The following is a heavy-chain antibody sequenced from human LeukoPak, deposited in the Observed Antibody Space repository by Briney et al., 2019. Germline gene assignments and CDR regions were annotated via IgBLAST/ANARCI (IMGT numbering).Heavy chain of an antibody. Sequence: SVKVSCKASGGTSSSYAISWVRQAPGQGLEWMGGIIPIFGTANYAQKFQGRVTITADESTSTAYMELSSLRSEDTAVYYCARDPRKYYDSSGYHIDAFDIWGQGTMVTVSS. CDR1: GGTSSSYA. CDR2: IIPIFGTA. CDR3: ARDPRKYYDSSGYHIDAFDI. V-gene: IGHV1-69*13. D-gene: IGHD3-22*01. J-gene: IGHJ3*02.